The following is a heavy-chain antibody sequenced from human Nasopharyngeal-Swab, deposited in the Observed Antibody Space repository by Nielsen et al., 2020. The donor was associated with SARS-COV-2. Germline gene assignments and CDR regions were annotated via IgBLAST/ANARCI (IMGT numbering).Heavy chain of an antibody. CDR2: FDPEDGET. D-gene: IGHD3-10*01. Sequence: ASVKVSCKVSGYTLTELSMHWVRQAPGKGLEWMGGFDPEDGETIYAQKFQGRATMTEDTSTDTAYMELSSLRSEDTAVYYCATDSSEAGSYGMDVWGQGTTVTVSS. CDR3: ATDSSEAGSYGMDV. J-gene: IGHJ6*02. CDR1: GYTLTELS. V-gene: IGHV1-24*01.